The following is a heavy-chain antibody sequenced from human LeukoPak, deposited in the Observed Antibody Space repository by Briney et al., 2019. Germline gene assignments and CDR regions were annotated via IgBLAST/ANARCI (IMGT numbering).Heavy chain of an antibody. CDR3: ARGRGAGIQLWLRGWFDP. V-gene: IGHV4-59*08. D-gene: IGHD5-18*01. CDR1: GGSISSYY. Sequence: SETLSFTCTVSGGSISSYYWSWIRQPPGKGLEWIGYIYYSGSTNYNPSLKSRVTISVDTSKNQFSLKLSSVTAADTAVYYCARGRGAGIQLWLRGWFDPWGQGTLVTVSS. J-gene: IGHJ5*02. CDR2: IYYSGST.